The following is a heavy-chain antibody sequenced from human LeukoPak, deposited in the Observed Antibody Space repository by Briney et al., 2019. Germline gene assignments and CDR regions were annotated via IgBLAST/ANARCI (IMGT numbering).Heavy chain of an antibody. D-gene: IGHD6-19*01. V-gene: IGHV3-30-3*01. Sequence: PGGSLRLSCAASGFTFSNYAMHWVRQAPGKGLEWVAVISYDGSDKYYADSVKGRFTISRDNSKNTLYLQMNSLRPEDTAVYYCARDWGRRYSSGWYGDFDYWGQGTLVTVYS. CDR2: ISYDGSDK. CDR1: GFTFSNYA. J-gene: IGHJ4*02. CDR3: ARDWGRRYSSGWYGDFDY.